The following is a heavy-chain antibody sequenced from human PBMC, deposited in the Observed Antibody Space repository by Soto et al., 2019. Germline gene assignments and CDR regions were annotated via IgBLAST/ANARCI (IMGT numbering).Heavy chain of an antibody. D-gene: IGHD6-6*01. CDR2: ISSSSGSI. V-gene: IGHV3-48*01. CDR3: ARDNDGAQLASSYNDL. CDR1: GFTVDSYS. Sequence: GGSLRLSCAAAGFTVDSYSINWVRQAPGKGLEWVSYISSSSGSIFYADPVRGRFTISRDNARNSVFLHLNSLRAEDTAVYYCARDNDGAQLASSYNDLWGQGTLVTVSS. J-gene: IGHJ5*02.